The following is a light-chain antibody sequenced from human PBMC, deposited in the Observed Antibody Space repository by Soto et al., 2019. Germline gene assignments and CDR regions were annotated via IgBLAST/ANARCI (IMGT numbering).Light chain of an antibody. CDR1: QSVLYSSNNKNY. V-gene: IGKV4-1*01. CDR3: QQYYITPYT. Sequence: DIVMTQSPDSLAVSLGERATINCKSTQSVLYSSNNKNYLAWYQQKPGQPPKLLIYWASTRESGVPDRLSGSGSGKDFPLTISSLQAEDVAVYYCQQYYITPYTFGQGTKLEIK. CDR2: WAS. J-gene: IGKJ2*01.